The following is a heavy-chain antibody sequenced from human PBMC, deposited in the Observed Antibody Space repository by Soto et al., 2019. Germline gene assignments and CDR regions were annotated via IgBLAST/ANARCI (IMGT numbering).Heavy chain of an antibody. CDR2: INQDGSEK. V-gene: IGHV3-7*01. Sequence: PGGSLRLSCAASGFTFGTYWMDWVRQTPGKGLEWVANINQDGSEKNYVDSVKGRFTISRDNAKNSMYLQMSSLTAEDSALYYCSRSLNSWGQGTLVTVSS. CDR3: SRSLNS. D-gene: IGHD1-20*01. J-gene: IGHJ1*01. CDR1: GFTFGTYW.